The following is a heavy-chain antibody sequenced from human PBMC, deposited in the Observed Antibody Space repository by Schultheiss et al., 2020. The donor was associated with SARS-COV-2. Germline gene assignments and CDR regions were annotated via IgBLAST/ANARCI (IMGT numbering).Heavy chain of an antibody. CDR1: GESFSGYY. V-gene: IGHV4-59*10. CDR3: ARRRYSSGWYWFDP. D-gene: IGHD6-19*01. Sequence: SETLSLTCAVYGESFSGYYWSWIRQPPGKGLEWIGRIYTSGSTNYNPSLKSRVTISVDTSKNQFSLKLSSVTAADTAVYYCARRRYSSGWYWFDPWGQGTLVTVSS. J-gene: IGHJ5*02. CDR2: IYTSGST.